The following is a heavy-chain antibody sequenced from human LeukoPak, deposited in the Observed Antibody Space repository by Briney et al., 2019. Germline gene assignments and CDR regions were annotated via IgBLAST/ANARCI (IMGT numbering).Heavy chain of an antibody. D-gene: IGHD3-10*01. V-gene: IGHV4-61*08. J-gene: IGHJ3*02. CDR1: GGSISSGDYY. CDR3: ARRRGWFGELLTAFDI. Sequence: AETLSLTCTVSGGSISSGDYYWSWIRQPPGKGLEWIVCSYYSGSTNYNPSLKRRVTISVDTSKNQFSRKLSSVTAADTAVYYCARRRGWFGELLTAFDIWGQGTMVTVSS. CDR2: SYYSGST.